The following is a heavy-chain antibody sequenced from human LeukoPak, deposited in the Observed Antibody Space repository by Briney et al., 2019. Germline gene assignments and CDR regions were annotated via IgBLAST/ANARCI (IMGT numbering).Heavy chain of an antibody. V-gene: IGHV1-69*04. D-gene: IGHD3-22*01. J-gene: IGHJ4*02. CDR2: IIPILGIA. CDR3: AMDYYDSSGLLRHFDY. CDR1: GGTFSSYA. Sequence: GAPVKVSCKASGGTFSSYAISWVRQAPGQGLEWMGRIIPILGIANYAQKFQGRVTITADKSTSTAYMELSSLRSEDTAVYYCAMDYYDSSGLLRHFDYWGQGTLVTVSS.